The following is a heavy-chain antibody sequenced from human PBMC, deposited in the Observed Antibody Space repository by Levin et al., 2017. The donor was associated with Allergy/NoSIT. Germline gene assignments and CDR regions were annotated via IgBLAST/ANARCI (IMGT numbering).Heavy chain of an antibody. J-gene: IGHJ4*02. CDR1: GFTFGDYA. V-gene: IGHV3-49*04. CDR2: IRNKAHGGTT. D-gene: IGHD3-16*02. CDR3: ARGGPPNYDYNWGSYRDGYFDD. Sequence: GGSLRLSCTGSGFTFGDYAMSWVRQAPGKGLEWVGFIRNKAHGGTTEYAASVKGRLTISRDDSKSIAYLQMNSLKTEDTAVYFCARGGPPNYDYNWGSYRDGYFDDWGQGTLVTVSS.